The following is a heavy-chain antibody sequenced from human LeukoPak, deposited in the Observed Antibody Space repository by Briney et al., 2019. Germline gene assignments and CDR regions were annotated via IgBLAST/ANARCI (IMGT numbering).Heavy chain of an antibody. CDR2: IGSSSSCI. D-gene: IGHD4-17*01. CDR1: GFTFSNYN. J-gene: IGHJ4*02. CDR3: ARELITYGDYPYYFDY. Sequence: GGSLRLSCAASGFTFSNYNMNWVRQAPGKGLEWVSSIGSSSSCISYADSVKGRFTISRDNAKNSLYLQMSSLRAEDTAVYFCARELITYGDYPYYFDYWGQGTLVTVSS. V-gene: IGHV3-21*01.